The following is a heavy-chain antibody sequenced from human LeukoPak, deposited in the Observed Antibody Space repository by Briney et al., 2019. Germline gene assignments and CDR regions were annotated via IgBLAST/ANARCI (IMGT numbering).Heavy chain of an antibody. D-gene: IGHD6-6*01. CDR1: GLTFSNYE. CDR2: IGIAGNT. J-gene: IGHJ3*02. Sequence: QPGGSLRLSCAASGLTFSNYEMHWVRLVLGKGLEWVSAIGIAGNTFYAGSVKGRFTISRENAKNSFHLQMNSLGAGDTAVYYCAREGSLSSSDAFDIWGQGTMVTVSS. CDR3: AREGSLSSSDAFDI. V-gene: IGHV3-13*01.